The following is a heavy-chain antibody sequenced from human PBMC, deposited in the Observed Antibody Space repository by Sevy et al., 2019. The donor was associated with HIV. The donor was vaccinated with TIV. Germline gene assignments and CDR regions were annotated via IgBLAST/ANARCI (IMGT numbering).Heavy chain of an antibody. D-gene: IGHD4-17*01. CDR2: ITDSGGGT. V-gene: IGHV3-23*01. J-gene: IGHJ4*02. CDR3: AREGPYGDSSFDY. Sequence: GGSLRLSCAASGFTFSRYAMSWVRQAPGKGLEWVSVITDSGGGTYYADSVKGRFTISRDNSKNTLYLQMSSLRAEDTAVYYCAREGPYGDSSFDYWGQGTLVTVSS. CDR1: GFTFSRYA.